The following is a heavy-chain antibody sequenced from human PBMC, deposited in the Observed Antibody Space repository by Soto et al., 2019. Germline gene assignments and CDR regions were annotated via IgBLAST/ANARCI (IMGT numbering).Heavy chain of an antibody. D-gene: IGHD3-22*01. CDR2: VHYTGST. Sequence: PSETLSLTCIVSNGSVSSYNFYWTWIRQSPGRGLEWIGYVHYTGSTNYSPSLKSRVTMSIDTSKNQFSLKLRSVTAADTAVYYCARDRHYHDKSGSFYALFDHWGQGTLVTVSS. J-gene: IGHJ5*02. CDR1: NGSVSSYNFY. CDR3: ARDRHYHDKSGSFYALFDH. V-gene: IGHV4-61*01.